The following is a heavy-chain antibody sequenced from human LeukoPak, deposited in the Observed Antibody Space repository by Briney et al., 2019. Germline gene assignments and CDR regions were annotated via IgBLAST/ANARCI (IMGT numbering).Heavy chain of an antibody. CDR3: AKDLGYCSSTSCSGFDY. D-gene: IGHD2-2*01. Sequence: PGGSLRLSCAASGFTFSSYAMSWVRQAPGKGLEWVSAISGSGGSTYYADSVKGRFTISRDNSKNTLYLQMNSLRAEDTAVYYCAKDLGYCSSTSCSGFDYWGQGTLVTVSS. CDR2: ISGSGGST. CDR1: GFTFSSYA. J-gene: IGHJ4*02. V-gene: IGHV3-23*01.